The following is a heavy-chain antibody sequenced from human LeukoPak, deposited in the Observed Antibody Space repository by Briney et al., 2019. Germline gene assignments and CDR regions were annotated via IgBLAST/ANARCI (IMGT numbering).Heavy chain of an antibody. CDR2: ISVYNGNT. CDR3: ARVDGYDILTGRDDAFDI. Sequence: AASVKVSCTASGYTFTSYGINWVRQAPGHGLEWMGWISVYNGNTNYAQKLQGRVIMTTDTSTSTAYMELRSLRSDDTAVYYCARVDGYDILTGRDDAFDIWGQGTMVTVSS. D-gene: IGHD3-9*01. V-gene: IGHV1-18*01. J-gene: IGHJ3*02. CDR1: GYTFTSYG.